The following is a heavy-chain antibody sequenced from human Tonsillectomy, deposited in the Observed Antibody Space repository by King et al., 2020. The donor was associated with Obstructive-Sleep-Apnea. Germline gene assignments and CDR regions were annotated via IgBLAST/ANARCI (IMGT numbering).Heavy chain of an antibody. CDR1: GGSISSSSYY. CDR3: ARGRLDYLWGSSGGREGLSNYFDY. Sequence: LQLQESGPGLVKPSETLSLTCTVSGGSISSSSYYWGWIRQPPGKGLEWIGSIYYSGSTYCNPSLKSRVTISVDTSKNQFSLKLSSVTAADTALYYCARGRLDYLWGSSGGREGLSNYFDYWGQGTLVTVSS. CDR2: IYYSGST. V-gene: IGHV4-39*07. J-gene: IGHJ4*02. D-gene: IGHD3-16*01.